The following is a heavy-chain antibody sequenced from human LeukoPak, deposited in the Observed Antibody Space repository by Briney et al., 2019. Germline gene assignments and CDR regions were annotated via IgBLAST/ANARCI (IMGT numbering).Heavy chain of an antibody. CDR1: GFTFSSYW. Sequence: GGSLRLSCAASGFTFSSYWTHWVRQAPGKGLVWVSRIKSDGSSISYADSVKGRFTISRDNAKNTLYLQMDSLRAEDTAVYYCASRPRGSYYFDYWGQGTLVTVSS. CDR3: ASRPRGSYYFDY. D-gene: IGHD3-16*01. J-gene: IGHJ4*02. CDR2: IKSDGSSI. V-gene: IGHV3-74*01.